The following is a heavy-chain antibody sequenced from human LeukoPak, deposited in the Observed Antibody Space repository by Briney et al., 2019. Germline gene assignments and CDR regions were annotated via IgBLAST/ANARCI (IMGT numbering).Heavy chain of an antibody. CDR1: GYTFTSYY. CDR3: TKGTQGHDT. Sequence: ASVKVSCKASGYTFTSYYMHWVRQAPGQGLEWMGIINPSGGSTSYAQKFQGRVTMTRDMSTSTVYMELSSLRAEDTALYYCTKGTQGHDTWGQGTLVIVSS. V-gene: IGHV1-46*01. CDR2: INPSGGST. J-gene: IGHJ5*02. D-gene: IGHD1-14*01.